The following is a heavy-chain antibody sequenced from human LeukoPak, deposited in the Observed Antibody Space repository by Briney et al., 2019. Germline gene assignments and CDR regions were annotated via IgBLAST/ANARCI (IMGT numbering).Heavy chain of an antibody. CDR3: ARRVATITEGYYYYYGMDV. Sequence: SDTLSLTCTVSVGSMSSYYWSWIRQPPGKGLEWVEYIYYSGSTNYNPSLKSRVTISVATSKNQFSLKLSSVSAADKAVDYCARRVATITEGYYYYYGMDVWGKGTTVTVS. J-gene: IGHJ6*04. CDR1: VGSMSSYY. CDR2: IYYSGST. D-gene: IGHD5-12*01. V-gene: IGHV4-59*08.